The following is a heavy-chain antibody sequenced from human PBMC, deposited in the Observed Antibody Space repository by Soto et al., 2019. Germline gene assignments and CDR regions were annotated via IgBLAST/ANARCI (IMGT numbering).Heavy chain of an antibody. CDR2: IYWDDDK. CDR3: AHMFGTVSHLGY. V-gene: IGHV2-5*02. Sequence: QITLKESGPTLVKPTQTLTLTCTFSGFSLTTSRVGVDWIRQPPGKALEWLALIYWDDDKRYSPSLRSRLTITKDTSKNQVVLTMTNMDPVDTATYYCAHMFGTVSHLGYWGQGTLVTVSS. J-gene: IGHJ4*02. CDR1: GFSLTTSRVG. D-gene: IGHD3-10*02.